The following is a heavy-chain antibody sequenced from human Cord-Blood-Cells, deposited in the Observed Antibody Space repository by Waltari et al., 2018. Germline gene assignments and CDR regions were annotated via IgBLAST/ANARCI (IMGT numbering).Heavy chain of an antibody. CDR3: ARDPQGREDWFDP. Sequence: QVQLLHSGAEVKKPGASVKHSCKASGYTFPIYGLSWARPAPGQGVEWMGWSSAYNGNTNYAQKLQGRVTMTTDTSTSTADMELRSLRSDDTAVYYCARDPQGREDWFDPWGQGTLVTVSS. V-gene: IGHV1-18*04. D-gene: IGHD1-26*01. CDR2: SSAYNGNT. J-gene: IGHJ5*02. CDR1: GYTFPIYG.